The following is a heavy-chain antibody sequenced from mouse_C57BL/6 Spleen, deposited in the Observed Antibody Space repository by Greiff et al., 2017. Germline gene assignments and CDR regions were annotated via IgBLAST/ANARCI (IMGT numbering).Heavy chain of an antibody. D-gene: IGHD2-1*01. Sequence: VQLQQPGAELVRPGSSVKLSCKASGYTFTSYWMHWVKQRPIQGLEWIGNIDPSDSETHYNQKFKDKATLTVDKSSSPAYMQLSSLTSEDSAVYYCARAGAKGNRAWFAYWGQGTLVTVSA. CDR1: GYTFTSYW. V-gene: IGHV1-52*01. CDR3: ARAGAKGNRAWFAY. J-gene: IGHJ3*01. CDR2: IDPSDSET.